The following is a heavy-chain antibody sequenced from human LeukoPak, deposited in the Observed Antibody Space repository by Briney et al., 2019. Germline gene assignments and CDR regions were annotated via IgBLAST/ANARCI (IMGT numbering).Heavy chain of an antibody. V-gene: IGHV1-69*13. CDR1: GGTFSSYA. J-gene: IGHJ4*02. Sequence: ASVKVSCKASGGTFSSYAISWVRQAPGQGLEWVGGIIPIFGTINYAQKFQGRVTITADESTSTAYMELSSLRSEDTAVYYCATLVGYDSSAPFDYWGQGTLVTVSS. D-gene: IGHD3-22*01. CDR3: ATLVGYDSSAPFDY. CDR2: IIPIFGTI.